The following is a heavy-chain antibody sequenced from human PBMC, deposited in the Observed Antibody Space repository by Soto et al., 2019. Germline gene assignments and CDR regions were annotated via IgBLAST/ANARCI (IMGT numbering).Heavy chain of an antibody. Sequence: QVQLVQSGAELKKPGSSVRVSCKASGGTFNNYAVHWVRQAPGQGLDWMGGIIPKFSTSSSAQKFQGRVTLNVDSSTTTAYMELISLRSEDTALYYCARGGIGRQSYAFDIWGQGTAVTVSS. CDR2: IIPKFSTS. CDR3: ARGGIGRQSYAFDI. CDR1: GGTFNNYA. J-gene: IGHJ3*02. D-gene: IGHD3-16*01. V-gene: IGHV1-69*06.